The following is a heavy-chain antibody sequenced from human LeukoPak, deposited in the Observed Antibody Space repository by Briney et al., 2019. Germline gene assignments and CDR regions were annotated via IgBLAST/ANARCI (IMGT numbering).Heavy chain of an antibody. D-gene: IGHD6-19*01. V-gene: IGHV1-2*02. Sequence: ASVKVSCKASAYTFTGYYMHWVRQAPGQGLEWMGWINPDSGGTNYAQKFQGRVTMTRDTSISTAYMELSSLRSEDTAVYYCARDRPYTGGWRGFDYWGQGTLVTVSS. CDR3: ARDRPYTGGWRGFDY. CDR2: INPDSGGT. J-gene: IGHJ4*02. CDR1: AYTFTGYY.